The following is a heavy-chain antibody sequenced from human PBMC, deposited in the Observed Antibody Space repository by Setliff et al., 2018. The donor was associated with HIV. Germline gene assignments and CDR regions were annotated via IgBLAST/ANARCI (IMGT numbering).Heavy chain of an antibody. CDR3: ARVRHRGYYYGSGSFDY. D-gene: IGHD3-10*01. Sequence: GGSLRLSCAASGFNFSSHTMNWIRQAPGKGLEWVANIKQEGSEKNYVDSVKGRFTISRDNAKNSLYLQMNSLRAEDTAVYYCARVRHRGYYYGSGSFDYWGLGTLVTVSS. CDR1: GFNFSSHT. V-gene: IGHV3-7*01. J-gene: IGHJ4*02. CDR2: IKQEGSEK.